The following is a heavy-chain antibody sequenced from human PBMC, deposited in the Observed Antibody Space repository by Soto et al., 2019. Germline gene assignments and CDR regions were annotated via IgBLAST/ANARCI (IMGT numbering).Heavy chain of an antibody. CDR2: IYYSGST. V-gene: IGHV4-61*01. D-gene: IGHD2-15*01. CDR1: GGSVSSGSYY. Sequence: SETLYLTCTVSGGSVSSGSYYWSWIRQPPGKGLEWIGYIYYSGSTNYNPSLKSRVTISVDTSKNQFYLKLSSVTAAYTAVNYCVKYLITRGGTEGPYNWFDPWGQGTLVTVSS. CDR3: VKYLITRGGTEGPYNWFDP. J-gene: IGHJ5*02.